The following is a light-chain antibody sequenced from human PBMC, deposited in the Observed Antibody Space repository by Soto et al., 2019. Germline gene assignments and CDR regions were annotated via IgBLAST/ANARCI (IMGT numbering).Light chain of an antibody. Sequence: EIVLTQSPGTLSLSPGERATLSCRASRSVSSSYLAWYQQKPGQAPRLLIYGASSRATGIPDRFSGSGSGTDFTVTISRLEPEDFAVYYCQQYGSSPPYTFDQGTKLEIK. CDR1: RSVSSSY. V-gene: IGKV3-20*01. CDR2: GAS. CDR3: QQYGSSPPYT. J-gene: IGKJ2*01.